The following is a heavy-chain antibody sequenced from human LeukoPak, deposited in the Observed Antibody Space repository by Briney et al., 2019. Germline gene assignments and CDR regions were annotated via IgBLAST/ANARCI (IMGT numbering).Heavy chain of an antibody. CDR2: ISGGGGST. Sequence: GWCLRLSCAASGFTFSSYVMNWVRPAPGKGLAWVSVISGGGGSTYYADSVKGRFTISRDNSKNTLFLRMNSLRAEDTAVYYCAKGGYCSSTSCYVGWFDPWGQGTLVTVSS. D-gene: IGHD2-2*01. V-gene: IGHV3-23*01. CDR3: AKGGYCSSTSCYVGWFDP. CDR1: GFTFSSYV. J-gene: IGHJ5*02.